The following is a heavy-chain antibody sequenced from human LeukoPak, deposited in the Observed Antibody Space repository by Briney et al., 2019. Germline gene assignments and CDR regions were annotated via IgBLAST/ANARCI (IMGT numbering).Heavy chain of an antibody. D-gene: IGHD7-27*01. V-gene: IGHV4-61*02. CDR3: ASRKLGNDY. J-gene: IGHJ4*02. CDR1: GGSISSSSYY. CDR2: IYTSGST. Sequence: SETLSLTCTVSGGSISSSSYYWSWIRQPAGKGLEWIGRIYTSGSTNYNPSLKSRVTMSVDTSKNQFSLKLSSVTAADTAVYYCASRKLGNDYWGQGTLVTVPS.